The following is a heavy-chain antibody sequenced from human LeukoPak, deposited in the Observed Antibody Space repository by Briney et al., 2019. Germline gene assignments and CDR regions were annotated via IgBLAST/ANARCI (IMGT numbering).Heavy chain of an antibody. CDR2: IAWNSGNT. V-gene: IGHV3-9*01. D-gene: IGHD3-10*01. J-gene: IGHJ4*02. CDR1: GFTFDNYA. Sequence: GGSLRLSCAASGFTFDNYAMHWVRQAPGKGLEWVSGIAWNSGNTGFADSVKGRFTISRDSAENSLSLQMNSLTPEDTAFYFCAKDMNPYGSGSSYNPWGPFDSWGQGTLVTVSS. CDR3: AKDMNPYGSGSSYNPWGPFDS.